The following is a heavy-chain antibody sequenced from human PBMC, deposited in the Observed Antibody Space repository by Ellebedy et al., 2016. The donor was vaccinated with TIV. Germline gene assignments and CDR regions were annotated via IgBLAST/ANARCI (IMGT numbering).Heavy chain of an antibody. V-gene: IGHV3-23*01. Sequence: GGSLRLSXAASGFTFSSYAMSWVRQAPGKGLEWVSAISGSGGSTYYADSVKGRFTISRDNSKNTLYLQMNSLRAEDTAVYYCARDLSKVVLGAYWGQGTLVTVSS. CDR2: ISGSGGST. J-gene: IGHJ4*02. D-gene: IGHD3-22*01. CDR3: ARDLSKVVLGAY. CDR1: GFTFSSYA.